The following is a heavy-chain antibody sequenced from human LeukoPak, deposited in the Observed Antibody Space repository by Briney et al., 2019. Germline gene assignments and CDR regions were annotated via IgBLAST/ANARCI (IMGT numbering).Heavy chain of an antibody. J-gene: IGHJ2*01. CDR1: GFTFSSHA. Sequence: PGGSLRLSCVASGFTFSSHAMNWVRQAPGEGLEGVSDISGTSDATYYADSVRGRFTISRDNSKNTVFLQVNSLRAEDTALYFCAKVPGIAAAGTAFFDLWGRGTLVTVSS. V-gene: IGHV3-23*01. CDR2: ISGTSDAT. D-gene: IGHD6-13*01. CDR3: AKVPGIAAAGTAFFDL.